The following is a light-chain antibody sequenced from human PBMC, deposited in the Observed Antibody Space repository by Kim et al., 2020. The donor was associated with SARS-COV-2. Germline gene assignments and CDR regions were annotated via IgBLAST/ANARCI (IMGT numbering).Light chain of an antibody. V-gene: IGLV3-21*04. Sequence: PGKTARITCGGNNIGSRSVHWYQQKPGQAPVLVIYYDSDRPSGIPERFSGSNSGNTATLTISRVEAGDEADYYCQVWDSSSDHNYVFGTGTKVTVL. CDR3: QVWDSSSDHNYV. CDR2: YDS. J-gene: IGLJ1*01. CDR1: NIGSRS.